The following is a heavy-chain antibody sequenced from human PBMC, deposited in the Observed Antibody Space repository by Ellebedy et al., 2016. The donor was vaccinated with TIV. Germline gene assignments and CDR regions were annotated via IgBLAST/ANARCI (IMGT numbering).Heavy chain of an antibody. CDR1: GFTFSSYW. J-gene: IGHJ6*03. Sequence: GGSLRLSXAASGFTFSSYWMSWVRQAPGKGLEWVANIKQDGSEKYYVDSVKGRFTISRDNAKNSLYLQMNSLRAEDTALYYCAYSGNGYYYYMDVWGKGTTVTVSS. D-gene: IGHD3-10*01. CDR3: AYSGNGYYYYMDV. V-gene: IGHV3-7*03. CDR2: IKQDGSEK.